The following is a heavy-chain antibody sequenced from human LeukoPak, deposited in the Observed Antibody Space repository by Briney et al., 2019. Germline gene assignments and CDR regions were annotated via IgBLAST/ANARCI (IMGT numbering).Heavy chain of an antibody. CDR1: GFTFSSYG. CDR2: IRYDGSNK. CDR3: AKDLEPEYGSGSYYKSLLNFDY. V-gene: IGHV3-30*02. D-gene: IGHD3-10*01. Sequence: PGGSLRLSCAASGFTFSSYGMHWVRQAPGKGLEWVAFIRYDGSNKYYADSVKGRFTISRDNSKNTLYLQMNSLRAEDTAVYYCAKDLEPEYGSGSYYKSLLNFDYWGQGTLVTVSS. J-gene: IGHJ4*02.